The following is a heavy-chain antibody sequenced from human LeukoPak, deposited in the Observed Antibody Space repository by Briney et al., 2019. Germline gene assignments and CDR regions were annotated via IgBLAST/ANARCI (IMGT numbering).Heavy chain of an antibody. CDR3: ATESGIYFGTRYPFDI. CDR1: GLRFCVYE. Sequence: PGGSLTLSRVVSGLRFCVYEMAWLGDPRGVAGVWISYLIHSGDNLRYADAVTSRYAISRVKAPNTPYLEMNSLRADDTALHYCATESGIYFGTRYPFDIWGQGTMVSV. V-gene: IGHV3-48*03. J-gene: IGHJ3*02. CDR2: LIHSGDNL. D-gene: IGHD2/OR15-2a*01.